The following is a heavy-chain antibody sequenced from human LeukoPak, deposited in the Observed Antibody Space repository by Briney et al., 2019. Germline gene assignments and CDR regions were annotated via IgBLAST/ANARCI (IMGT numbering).Heavy chain of an antibody. CDR2: VRYDGSSQ. CDR1: GFSLSRFG. V-gene: IGHV3-30*02. D-gene: IGHD2-21*01. J-gene: IGHJ4*02. CDR3: ARDLRYGDHDY. Sequence: GGSLRLSCVASGFSLSRFGMHWVRQAPGKGLEWVSFVRYDGSSQHYADSVKGRFTISRDNDEDSLYLQMNSLTAADTAVYYCARDLRYGDHDYWGQGTLVTVSS.